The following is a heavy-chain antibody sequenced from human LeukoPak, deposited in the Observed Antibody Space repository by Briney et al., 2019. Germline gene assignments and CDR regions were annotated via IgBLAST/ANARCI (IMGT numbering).Heavy chain of an antibody. Sequence: SETLSLTCAVYGGSFSGYYWSWIRQPPGKGLEWIGEINHSGSTNYNPSLKSRVTISVDTSKNQFSLKLSSVTAADTAVYYCARPNAYCGGDCYSNWFDPWGQGTLVTVSS. J-gene: IGHJ5*02. V-gene: IGHV4-34*01. D-gene: IGHD2-21*02. CDR2: INHSGST. CDR3: ARPNAYCGGDCYSNWFDP. CDR1: GGSFSGYY.